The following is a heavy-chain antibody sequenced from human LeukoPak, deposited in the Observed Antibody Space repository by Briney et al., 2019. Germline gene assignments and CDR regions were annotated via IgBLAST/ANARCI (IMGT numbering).Heavy chain of an antibody. J-gene: IGHJ4*02. D-gene: IGHD5-24*01. V-gene: IGHV4-39*01. CDR1: GGSISSSSYY. CDR2: IYYSGST. CDR3: ARQGRPSIQYTIDY. Sequence: SETLSLTCTVSGGSISSSSYYWGWIRQPPGKGLEWIGSIYYSGSTYYNPSLKSRVTISVDTSKNQFSLKLSSVTAADTAVYYCARQGRPSIQYTIDYWGQGTLVTVSS.